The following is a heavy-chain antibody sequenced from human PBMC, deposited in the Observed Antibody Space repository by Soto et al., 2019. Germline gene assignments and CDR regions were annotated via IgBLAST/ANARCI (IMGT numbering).Heavy chain of an antibody. CDR1: GFTFSTYA. CDR3: ARGPHPYGGKVDWYFDL. D-gene: IGHD4-17*01. Sequence: VQLLESGGDLVQPGGSLRLSCAASGFTFSTYAMSWVRQAPGKGLEWIGEINHSGSTNYNPSLKSRVTISVDTSKNQFSLKLSSVTAADTAVYYCARGPHPYGGKVDWYFDLWGRGTLVTVSS. V-gene: IGHV4-34*01. J-gene: IGHJ2*01. CDR2: INHSGST.